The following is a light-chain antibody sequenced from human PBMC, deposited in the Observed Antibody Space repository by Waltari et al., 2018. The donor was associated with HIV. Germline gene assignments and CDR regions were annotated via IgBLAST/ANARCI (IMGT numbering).Light chain of an antibody. CDR3: HHYNNWRET. V-gene: IGKV3-15*01. CDR1: QSVNSN. J-gene: IGKJ1*01. Sequence: EILLLQSTATLSVSPGERAILSCRASQSVNSNLAWYQQKPGQTPRLLIYGTSTRATDIPARFSGSGSGTEFTLTISSLQSEDFAVYYCHHYNNWRETFGQGTKVEIK. CDR2: GTS.